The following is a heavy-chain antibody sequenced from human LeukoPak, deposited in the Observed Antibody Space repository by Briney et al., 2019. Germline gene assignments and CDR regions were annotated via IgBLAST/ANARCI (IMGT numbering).Heavy chain of an antibody. D-gene: IGHD6-13*01. CDR2: INHSGST. J-gene: IGHJ5*02. Sequence: PSETLSLTCTVSGGSISGYYWSWIRQPPGKGLEWIGEINHSGSTNYNPSLKSRVTISVDTSKNQFSLKLSSVTAADTAVYYCARAYSSSWYFNWFDPWGQGTLVTVSS. CDR1: GGSISGYY. V-gene: IGHV4-34*01. CDR3: ARAYSSSWYFNWFDP.